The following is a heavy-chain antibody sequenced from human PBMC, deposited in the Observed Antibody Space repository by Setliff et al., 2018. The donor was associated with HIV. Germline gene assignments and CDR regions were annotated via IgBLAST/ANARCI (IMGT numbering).Heavy chain of an antibody. V-gene: IGHV2-5*01. CDR3: ARVPSTLYYLDY. J-gene: IGHJ4*02. D-gene: IGHD6-6*01. Sequence: SGPPLVTPTQPLTPTCTFSGFSLTTLGVGVGWVRQTPRGALEWLATIYWNDYEHYSPSLQNRLTITKDTSKNQVVRTMTNMAPVDTATYYCARVPSTLYYLDYWGQGTLVTVSS. CDR1: GFSLTTLGVG. CDR2: IYWNDYE.